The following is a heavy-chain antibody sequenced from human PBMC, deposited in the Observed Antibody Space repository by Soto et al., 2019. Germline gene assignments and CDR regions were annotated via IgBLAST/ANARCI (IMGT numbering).Heavy chain of an antibody. D-gene: IGHD2-15*01. CDR3: AKEDCSGGSRDENDAFDI. Sequence: PGGSLRLSCVASGFTFSSYAMSWVRQAPGKGLEWVSTISGSGGRTYYTDSVKGRFTISRDNSKNTLYLQMNSLRVEDTAIYFCAKEDCSGGSRDENDAFDIWGQGTMVTVSS. J-gene: IGHJ3*02. CDR1: GFTFSSYA. V-gene: IGHV3-23*01. CDR2: ISGSGGRT.